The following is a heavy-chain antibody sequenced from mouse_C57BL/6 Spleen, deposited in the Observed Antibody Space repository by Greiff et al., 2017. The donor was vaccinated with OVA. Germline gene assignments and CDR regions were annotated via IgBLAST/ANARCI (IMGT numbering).Heavy chain of an antibody. J-gene: IGHJ3*01. V-gene: IGHV3-6*01. D-gene: IGHD3-2*02. CDR3: ARGSSGYGFAY. CDR2: ISYDGSN. CDR1: GYSITSGYY. Sequence: ASGPGLVKPSQSLSLTCSVTGYSITSGYYWNWIRQFPGNKLEWMGYISYDGSNNYNPSLKNRISITRDTSKNQFFLKLNSVTTEDTATYYCARGSSGYGFAYWGQGTLVTVSA.